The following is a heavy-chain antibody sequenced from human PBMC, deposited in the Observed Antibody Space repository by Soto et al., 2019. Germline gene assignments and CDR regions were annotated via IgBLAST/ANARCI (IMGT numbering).Heavy chain of an antibody. Sequence: LRLSCAASGFAFDDYVMHWVRQPPGRGLEWVSGITWNGGTIRYVDSVKGRFTISRDNAENSLYLQMNSLRPEDTAVYYCAKGGSAALIAPSGRDNWFDPWGQGILVTVSS. J-gene: IGHJ5*02. CDR3: AKGGSAALIAPSGRDNWFDP. CDR2: ITWNGGTI. D-gene: IGHD6-13*01. V-gene: IGHV3-9*01. CDR1: GFAFDDYV.